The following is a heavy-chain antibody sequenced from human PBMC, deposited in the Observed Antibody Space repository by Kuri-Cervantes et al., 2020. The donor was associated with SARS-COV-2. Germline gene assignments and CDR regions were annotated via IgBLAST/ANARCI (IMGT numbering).Heavy chain of an antibody. J-gene: IGHJ6*02. D-gene: IGHD2-8*01. CDR2: IYYSGST. CDR1: GDSISSYY. Sequence: GSLRLSCTVSGDSISSYYWSWIRQPPGKGLEWIGYIYYSGSTNYNPSHKRRVTISVDTSKNQFSLKLSSVTAADTAVYYCASSLVPYYYGMDVWGQGTTVTVSS. V-gene: IGHV4-59*01. CDR3: ASSLVPYYYGMDV.